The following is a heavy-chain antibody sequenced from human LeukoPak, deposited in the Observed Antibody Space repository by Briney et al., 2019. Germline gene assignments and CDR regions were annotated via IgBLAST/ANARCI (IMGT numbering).Heavy chain of an antibody. Sequence: PGGSLRLSCAASGFTFSSYWMHWVRQAPGKGLVWVSRINGDESSTTYADSVKGRFTIPRDNAKNTLYLQMNSLRAEDTAVYFCARVRFLEWSPFDCWGQGTLVTVSS. D-gene: IGHD3-3*01. CDR3: ARVRFLEWSPFDC. V-gene: IGHV3-74*01. CDR1: GFTFSSYW. J-gene: IGHJ4*02. CDR2: INGDESST.